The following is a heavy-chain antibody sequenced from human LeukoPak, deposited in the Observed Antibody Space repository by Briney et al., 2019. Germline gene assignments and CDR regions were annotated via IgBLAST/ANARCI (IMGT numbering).Heavy chain of an antibody. CDR2: IYTSGST. CDR3: ARDQVTMVRGVIITSWFDP. Sequence: SETLSLTCTVSGGSISSSSYYWGWIRQPAGKGLEWIGRIYTSGSTNYNPSLKSRVTISVDTSKNQFSLKLSSVTAADTAVYYCARDQVTMVRGVIITSWFDPWGQGTLVTVSS. J-gene: IGHJ5*02. D-gene: IGHD3-10*01. CDR1: GGSISSSSYY. V-gene: IGHV4-61*02.